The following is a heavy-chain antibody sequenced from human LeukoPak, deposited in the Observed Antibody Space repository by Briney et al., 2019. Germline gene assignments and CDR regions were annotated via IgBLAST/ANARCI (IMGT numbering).Heavy chain of an antibody. V-gene: IGHV1-69*05. CDR3: ARGGGYDSKGHY. D-gene: IGHD5-12*01. CDR1: RGTFSSYA. J-gene: IGHJ4*02. Sequence: GASVTVSCKASRGTFSSYAISWVRQAPGQGLEWMGGIIPIFGTANYAQKFQGRVTITTDESTSTAYMELSSLRSEDTAVYYCARGGGYDSKGHYWGQGTLVTGSS. CDR2: IIPIFGTA.